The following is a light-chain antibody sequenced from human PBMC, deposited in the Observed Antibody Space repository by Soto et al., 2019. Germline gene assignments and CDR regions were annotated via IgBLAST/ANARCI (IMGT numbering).Light chain of an antibody. CDR3: GTWDSSLSVNYD. J-gene: IGLJ1*01. CDR1: SSNIGNNY. CDR2: DNN. V-gene: IGLV1-51*01. Sequence: QSVLTQPPSVSAAPGQKVTISCSGSSSNIGNNYVSWYQQPPGTAPKLLIYDNNKRPSGIPDRFSGSKSGTSATLGITGLQTGDEADYYCGTWDSSLSVNYDFGTGTKVTVL.